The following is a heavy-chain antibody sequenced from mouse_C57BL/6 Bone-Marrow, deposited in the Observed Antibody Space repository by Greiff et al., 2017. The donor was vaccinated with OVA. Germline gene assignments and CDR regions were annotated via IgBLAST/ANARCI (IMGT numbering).Heavy chain of an antibody. J-gene: IGHJ4*01. CDR3: ARNYYGRNYYAMDY. D-gene: IGHD1-1*01. Sequence: QVHVKQSGPGLVAPSQSLSITCTVSGFSFTSYAISWVRQPPGKGLEWLGVIWTGGGTNYNSALKSRLSISKENSKSQVFLKMNSLQTDDTARYYCARNYYGRNYYAMDYWGQGTSVTVSS. CDR1: GFSFTSYA. CDR2: IWTGGGT. V-gene: IGHV2-9-1*01.